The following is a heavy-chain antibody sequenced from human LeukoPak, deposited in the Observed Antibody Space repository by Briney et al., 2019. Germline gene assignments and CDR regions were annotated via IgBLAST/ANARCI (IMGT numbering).Heavy chain of an antibody. D-gene: IGHD3-22*01. V-gene: IGHV3-9*01. CDR3: AKVNYYDSSGYPDY. CDR1: GFTFDDYA. CDR2: ISWNSGSI. J-gene: IGHJ4*02. Sequence: GGSLRLSCAASGFTFDDYAMHWVRQAPGKGLEWVSGISWNSGSIGYADSVKGRFTISRDNAKNSLYLQMNSLRAEDTALYYCAKVNYYDSSGYPDYWGQGTLVTVSS.